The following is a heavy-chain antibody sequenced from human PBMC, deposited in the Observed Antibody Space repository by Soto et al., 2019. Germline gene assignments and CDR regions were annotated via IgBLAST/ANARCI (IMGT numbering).Heavy chain of an antibody. CDR3: ARSYYDTTGFAVDP. D-gene: IGHD3-22*01. Sequence: PSETLSLTCAVYGGSFSCYYWTWIRQPPGTGLEWIGEINHSGSTNYNPSLKSRVTISVDSSKNQFYLKVTSVTAADTAVYYCARSYYDTTGFAVDPWGQGTLVTVSS. V-gene: IGHV4-34*01. CDR2: INHSGST. J-gene: IGHJ5*02. CDR1: GGSFSCYY.